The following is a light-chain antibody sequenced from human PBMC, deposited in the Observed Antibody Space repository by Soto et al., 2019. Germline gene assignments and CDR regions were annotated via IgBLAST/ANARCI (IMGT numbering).Light chain of an antibody. Sequence: DIQMTQSPSTLSASVGGRVTITCRASQSISRWLAWHQQKPGKAPKLLIYDASSLESGVPSRFSGSGSGTHFTLTISSLQPDDFATYYCQQYNIYPWTFGQGTKVEIK. CDR3: QQYNIYPWT. CDR1: QSISRW. V-gene: IGKV1-5*01. J-gene: IGKJ1*01. CDR2: DAS.